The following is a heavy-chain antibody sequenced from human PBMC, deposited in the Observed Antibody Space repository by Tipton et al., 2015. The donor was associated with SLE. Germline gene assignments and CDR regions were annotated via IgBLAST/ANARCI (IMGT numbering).Heavy chain of an antibody. CDR1: GGSFSGYY. D-gene: IGHD2-2*01. Sequence: TLSLTCAVYGGSFSGYYWSWIRQPPGKGLEWIGEISHSGRTGYNPSLKSRVTISVDTSKNQFSLRLTSVTAADTAVYYCASRYCSSTSCTYYFDYWGQGTLVTVSS. CDR2: ISHSGRT. J-gene: IGHJ4*02. V-gene: IGHV4-34*01. CDR3: ASRYCSSTSCTYYFDY.